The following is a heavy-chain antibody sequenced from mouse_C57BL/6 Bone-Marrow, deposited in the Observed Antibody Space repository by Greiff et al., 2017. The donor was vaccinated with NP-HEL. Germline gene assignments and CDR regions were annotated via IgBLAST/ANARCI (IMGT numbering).Heavy chain of an antibody. Sequence: VQLQQSGAELVRPGSSVKMSCKTSGYTFTSYGINWVKQRPGQGLEWIGYIYIGSGYTEYNEKFKGRATLTSDTSSSTAYMQLSSLTSEDSAIYFWAREGTWGGYVDVWGTGTTVTVTS. J-gene: IGHJ1*03. CDR1: GYTFTSYG. CDR3: AREGTWGGYVDV. CDR2: IYIGSGYT. D-gene: IGHD3-3*01. V-gene: IGHV1-58*01.